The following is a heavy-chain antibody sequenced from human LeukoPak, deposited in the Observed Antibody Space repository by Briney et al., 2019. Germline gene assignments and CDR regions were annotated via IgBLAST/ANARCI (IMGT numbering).Heavy chain of an antibody. Sequence: GGSLRLSCAASGFTFSNYWMTWVRQAPGKGLEWVANIKEDGSEEYYVDSVKGRFTISRDNAKNSLYLQMNSLRAADTAVYYCVRGGPTGALDYWGQGTLVTVSS. V-gene: IGHV3-7*01. CDR2: IKEDGSEE. CDR3: VRGGPTGALDY. D-gene: IGHD7-27*01. J-gene: IGHJ4*02. CDR1: GFTFSNYW.